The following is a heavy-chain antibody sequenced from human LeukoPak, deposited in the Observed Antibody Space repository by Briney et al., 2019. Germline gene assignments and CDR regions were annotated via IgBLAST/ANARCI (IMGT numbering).Heavy chain of an antibody. V-gene: IGHV3-23*01. CDR1: GFTFSPYA. J-gene: IGHJ4*02. CDR2: IGASHTA. CDR3: ARESVAGTYGY. D-gene: IGHD6-19*01. Sequence: GGSLRLSCAASGFTFSPYAMSWVRQAPGKGLEWVSSIGASHTAFYADSVKGRFTISRDNSKNTLYLQMNSLRAEDTAVYYCARESVAGTYGYWGQGTLVTVSS.